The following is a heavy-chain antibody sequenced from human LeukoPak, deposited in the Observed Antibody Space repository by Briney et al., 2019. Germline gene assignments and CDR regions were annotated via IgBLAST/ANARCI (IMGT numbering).Heavy chain of an antibody. CDR2: IYYSGST. D-gene: IGHD3-9*01. CDR1: GGSISSCY. J-gene: IGHJ4*02. Sequence: SETLSLTCTVSGGSISSCYWSWIRQPPGKGLEWIGYIYYSGSTNYNPSLKSRVTISVDTSKNQFSLKLSSVTAADTAVYYCASLVRDFDWSTYYFDYWGQGTLVTVSS. CDR3: ASLVRDFDWSTYYFDY. V-gene: IGHV4-59*08.